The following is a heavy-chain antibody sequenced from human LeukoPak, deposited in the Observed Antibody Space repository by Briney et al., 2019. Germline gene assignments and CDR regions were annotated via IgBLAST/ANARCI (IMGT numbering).Heavy chain of an antibody. J-gene: IGHJ6*03. CDR3: ARDGNSTYYYYMDV. D-gene: IGHD1/OR15-1a*01. Sequence: PSETLSLTCTVSGGSISSGSYYWSWIRQPAGKGLEWIGRIYTSGSTNYNPSLKSRVTISVDTSKNQFSLKLSSVTAADTAVYYSARDGNSTYYYYMDVWGKGTTVTVSS. CDR2: IYTSGST. V-gene: IGHV4-61*02. CDR1: GGSISSGSYY.